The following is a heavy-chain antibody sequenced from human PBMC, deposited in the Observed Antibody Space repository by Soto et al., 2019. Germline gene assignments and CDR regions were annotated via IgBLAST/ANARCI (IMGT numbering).Heavy chain of an antibody. CDR2: INPNSGGT. CDR3: ARDRGYYFTDV. V-gene: IGHV1-2*04. D-gene: IGHD1-26*01. J-gene: IGHJ6*03. Sequence: WVRQAPGQGLEWMGWINPNSGGTNYAQKFQGWVTMTRDTSISTAYMELSRLRSEDRAVYYCARDRGYYFTDVWGKGTSV.